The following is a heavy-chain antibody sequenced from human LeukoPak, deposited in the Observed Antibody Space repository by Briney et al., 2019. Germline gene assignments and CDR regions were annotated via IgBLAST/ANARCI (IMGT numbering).Heavy chain of an antibody. D-gene: IGHD4-17*01. CDR1: GFTFSSYS. Sequence: PGGSLRLSYAASGFTFSSYSMNWVRQARGKGLEWVSSISRSSSYIYYADSVKGRFTISRDNAKNSLYLQMNSLRAEDTAVYYCARRGDYYGAYWGQGTLVTVSS. V-gene: IGHV3-21*01. CDR2: ISRSSSYI. CDR3: ARRGDYYGAY. J-gene: IGHJ4*02.